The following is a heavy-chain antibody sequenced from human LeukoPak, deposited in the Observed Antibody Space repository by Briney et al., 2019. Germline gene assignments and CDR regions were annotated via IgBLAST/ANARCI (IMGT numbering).Heavy chain of an antibody. CDR1: GGSISSSSYY. CDR3: ARAMSSSSVYYYYYGMDV. Sequence: SETLSLTCTVSGGSISSSSYYWGWIRQPPGKGLEWIGSIYYSGSTYYNPSLKSRVTISVDTSKNQFSLKLSSVTAADTAVYYCARAMSSSSVYYYYYGMDVWGQGTTVTVSS. V-gene: IGHV4-39*07. CDR2: IYYSGST. D-gene: IGHD6-13*01. J-gene: IGHJ6*02.